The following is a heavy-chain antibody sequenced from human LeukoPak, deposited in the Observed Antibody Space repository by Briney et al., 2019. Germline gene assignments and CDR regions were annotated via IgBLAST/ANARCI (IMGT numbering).Heavy chain of an antibody. V-gene: IGHV4-59*01. CDR3: ARAWLSSWFLDY. CDR2: IYYSGST. CDR1: GGSISSYY. D-gene: IGHD6-19*01. J-gene: IGHJ4*02. Sequence: SETLSLTCTVSGGSISSYYWSWIRQPPGKGLEWIGYIYYSGSTNYNPSLKSRVTMSLDMSKNQFPLKLTSVTAADTAVYYCARAWLSSWFLDYWGQGTLVTVSS.